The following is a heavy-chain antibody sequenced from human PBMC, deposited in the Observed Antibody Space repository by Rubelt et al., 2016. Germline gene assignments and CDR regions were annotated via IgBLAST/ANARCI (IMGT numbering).Heavy chain of an antibody. CDR2: INHSGST. D-gene: IGHD6-13*01. CDR1: GGSFSGYY. V-gene: IGHV4-34*01. J-gene: IGHJ6*02. Sequence: QVQLQQWGAGLLKPSETLSLTCAVYGGSFSGYYWSWIRQPPGKGLEWIGEINHSGSTNYNPSLKSRVTRSVDTTKNQYSLKLGSLTAADTAVYYCAGGRRGSSSWLGRDYYGMDVWGQGTTVTVSS. CDR3: AGGRRGSSSWLGRDYYGMDV.